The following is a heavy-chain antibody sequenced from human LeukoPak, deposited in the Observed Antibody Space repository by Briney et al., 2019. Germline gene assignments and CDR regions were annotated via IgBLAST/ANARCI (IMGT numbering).Heavy chain of an antibody. CDR1: GFDFSRYV. CDR2: ISPEGYMK. D-gene: IGHD3-16*01. Sequence: GRSLRLSCAASGFDFSRYVIHWVRQGPGKGLEWVAVISPEGYMKDYADSVKGRFTVSRDNSKNTVYLQMDSLSAEDTSRYYCARGNLYTAATIEDYWGQGTLVTVSS. CDR3: ARGNLYTAATIEDY. V-gene: IGHV3-30-3*01. J-gene: IGHJ4*02.